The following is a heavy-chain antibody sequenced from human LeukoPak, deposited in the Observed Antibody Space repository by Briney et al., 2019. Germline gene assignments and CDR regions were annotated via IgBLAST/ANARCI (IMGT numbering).Heavy chain of an antibody. D-gene: IGHD6-19*01. CDR3: ARVRQWLVNGYWFDP. J-gene: IGHJ5*02. V-gene: IGHV1-8*01. CDR2: MNPISGNT. Sequence: ASVKVSCKASGYTFTSYDINWVRQATGQGLGWMGWMNPISGNTGYAQKFQGRVTMTRNTSISTAYMELSSLRSEDTAVYYCARVRQWLVNGYWFDPWGQGTLVTVSS. CDR1: GYTFTSYD.